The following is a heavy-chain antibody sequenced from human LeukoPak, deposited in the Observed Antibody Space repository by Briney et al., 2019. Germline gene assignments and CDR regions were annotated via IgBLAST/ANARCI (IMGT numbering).Heavy chain of an antibody. CDR1: GFTFSSYA. CDR2: ISSSSSYI. Sequence: PGGSLRLSCAASGFTFSSYAMSWVRQAPGKGLEWVSSISSSSSYIYYADSVKGRFTISRDNAKNSLYLQMNSLRAEDTAVYYCARDHSSASYTYYYYYMDVWGKGTTVTVSS. D-gene: IGHD1-26*01. V-gene: IGHV3-21*01. CDR3: ARDHSSASYTYYYYYMDV. J-gene: IGHJ6*03.